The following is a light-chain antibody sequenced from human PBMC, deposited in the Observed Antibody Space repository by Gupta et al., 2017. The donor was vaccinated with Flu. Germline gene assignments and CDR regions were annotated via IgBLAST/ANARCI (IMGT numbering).Light chain of an antibody. CDR1: QTISIY. Sequence: GDRVTITCRASQTISIYLNLYQQKPGKAPKLVIYGASSLQSGVSSRFRGSGSGTDFIFTITSLQPEDVGTYYCQQSYGAPRTFGQGTKVDIK. CDR2: GAS. V-gene: IGKV1-39*01. CDR3: QQSYGAPRT. J-gene: IGKJ1*01.